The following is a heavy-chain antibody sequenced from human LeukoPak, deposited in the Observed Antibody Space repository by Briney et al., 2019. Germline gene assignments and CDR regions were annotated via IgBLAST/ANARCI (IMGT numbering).Heavy chain of an antibody. V-gene: IGHV4-34*01. CDR2: INHSGST. CDR1: GGSFSGYY. Sequence: SETLSLTCAVYGGSFSGYYWSWIRQPPGKGLEWIGEINHSGSTNYNPSLKSRVTISVDTSKNQFSLKLSSVTAADTAVYYYARRLPPIDYWGQGTLVTVSS. D-gene: IGHD4-11*01. CDR3: ARRLPPIDY. J-gene: IGHJ4*02.